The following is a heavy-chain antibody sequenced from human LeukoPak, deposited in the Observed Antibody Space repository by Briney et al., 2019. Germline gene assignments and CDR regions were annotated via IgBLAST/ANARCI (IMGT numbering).Heavy chain of an antibody. CDR1: GFTFSNAW. CDR3: ARGGLGYCSSTSCYAFDP. J-gene: IGHJ5*02. CDR2: IYSGGST. Sequence: QAGGSLRLSCAASGFTFSNAWMSWVRQAPGKGLEWVSVIYSGGSTYYADSVKGRFTISRDNSKNTLYLQMNSLRAEDTAVYYCARGGLGYCSSTSCYAFDPWGQGTLVTVSS. D-gene: IGHD2-2*01. V-gene: IGHV3-66*02.